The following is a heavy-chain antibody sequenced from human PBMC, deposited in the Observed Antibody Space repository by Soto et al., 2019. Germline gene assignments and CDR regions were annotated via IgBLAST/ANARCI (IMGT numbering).Heavy chain of an antibody. J-gene: IGHJ6*02. Sequence: SETLSLTCTVSGGSISSSSYYWGWIRQPPGKGLEWIGSIYYSGSTYYNPSLKSRVTISVDTSKNQFSLKLSSVTAADTAVYYCARDYDIFSCYYPRKYGMYVWGQGTTVTVSS. CDR2: IYYSGST. CDR1: GGSISSSSYY. D-gene: IGHD3-9*01. V-gene: IGHV4-39*02. CDR3: ARDYDIFSCYYPRKYGMYV.